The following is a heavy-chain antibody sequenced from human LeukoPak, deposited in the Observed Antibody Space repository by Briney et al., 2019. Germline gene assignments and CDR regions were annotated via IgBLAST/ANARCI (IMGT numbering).Heavy chain of an antibody. Sequence: GGSLRLSCAASGFTFDDYAMHWVRRAPGKGLEWVSGISWNSGSIGYADSVKGRFTISRDNAKNSLYLQMNSLRAEDTAVYYCTRDTFGARDSWGQGTLVTVSS. D-gene: IGHD3-10*01. CDR1: GFTFDDYA. V-gene: IGHV3-9*01. CDR2: ISWNSGSI. J-gene: IGHJ4*02. CDR3: TRDTFGARDS.